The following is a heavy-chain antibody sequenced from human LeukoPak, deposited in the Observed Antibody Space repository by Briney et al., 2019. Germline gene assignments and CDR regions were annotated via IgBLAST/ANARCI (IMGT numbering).Heavy chain of an antibody. V-gene: IGHV3-20*04. D-gene: IGHD6-13*01. CDR2: INWNGGST. CDR3: ARVTSGITGGTYYYYYMDV. J-gene: IGHJ6*03. CDR1: GFTFSDAW. Sequence: PEGSLRLSCAASGFTFSDAWMSWVRQAPGKGLEWVSGINWNGGSTGYADSVKGRFTISRDNAKNSLYLQMNSLRAEDTAVYYCARVTSGITGGTYYYYYMDVWGKGTTVTVSS.